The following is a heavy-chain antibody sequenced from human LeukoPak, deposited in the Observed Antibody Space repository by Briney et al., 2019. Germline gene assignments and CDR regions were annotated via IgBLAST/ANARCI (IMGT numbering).Heavy chain of an antibody. J-gene: IGHJ4*02. D-gene: IGHD3-16*02. CDR2: IYYSGST. Sequence: PSETLSLTCTVSGGSISTSSYNWGWIRQPPGKGLEWIGYIYYSGSTNYNPSLKSRVTISVDKSKNQFSLKLSSVTAADTAVYYCARAYLIKERVWGSYLDYWGQGTLVTVSS. CDR1: GGSISTSSYN. CDR3: ARAYLIKERVWGSYLDY. V-gene: IGHV4-61*05.